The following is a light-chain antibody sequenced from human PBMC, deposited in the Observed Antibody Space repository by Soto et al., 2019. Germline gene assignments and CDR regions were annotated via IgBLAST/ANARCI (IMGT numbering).Light chain of an antibody. CDR1: SSDVGAYNY. Sequence: QSALTQPASVSGSPGQSITISCTGSSSDVGAYNYVSWYQQHPGKAPRFMIYEVTNRPSGVSNRFSGSKSGNTASLTISGLRAEDEADYYCSSYTSGSTLVVFGGGTKVTVL. J-gene: IGLJ2*01. V-gene: IGLV2-14*01. CDR2: EVT. CDR3: SSYTSGSTLVV.